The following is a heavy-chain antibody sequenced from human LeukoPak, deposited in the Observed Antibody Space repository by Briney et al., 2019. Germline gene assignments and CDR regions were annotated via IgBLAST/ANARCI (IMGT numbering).Heavy chain of an antibody. CDR1: GFSFTTYW. Sequence: GGSLRLSCAASGFSFTTYWMTWVRQAPGKGLEWVANINHNGSAQYYVDSVKGRFTVSRDNAKNSVYLQMNSLRVGDTAVYYCAKAISDYCDFRGQGTLVTVSS. D-gene: IGHD3-22*01. V-gene: IGHV3-7*01. J-gene: IGHJ4*02. CDR2: INHNGSAQ. CDR3: AKAISDYCDF.